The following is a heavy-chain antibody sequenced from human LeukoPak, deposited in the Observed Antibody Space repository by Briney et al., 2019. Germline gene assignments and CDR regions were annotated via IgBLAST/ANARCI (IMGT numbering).Heavy chain of an antibody. V-gene: IGHV1-2*02. D-gene: IGHD1-26*01. CDR1: GYTLTGYY. J-gene: IGHJ4*02. Sequence: ASVKVSCKASGYTLTGYYMHWVRQAPGQGLEWMGWINPNSGGTNYAQKFQGRVTMTRDTSISTAYMEMSRLRSDDTAVYYCARAGSGSYSFDYWGQGTLVTVSS. CDR2: INPNSGGT. CDR3: ARAGSGSYSFDY.